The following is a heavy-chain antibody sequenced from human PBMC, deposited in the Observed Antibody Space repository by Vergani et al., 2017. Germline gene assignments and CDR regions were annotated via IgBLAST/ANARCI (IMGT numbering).Heavy chain of an antibody. CDR3: AESSYFDCPDAFDI. CDR2: ISSSSSYI. CDR1: GFTFSNYA. V-gene: IGHV3-21*02. Sequence: EVQLLESGGGLVQPGGSLRLSCVASGFTFSNYAMSWVRQAPGKGLEWVSSISSSSSYIYYADSVKGRFTISRDNAKNSLYLQMNSLRAEDTAVYYCAESSYFDCPDAFDIWGQGTMVTVSS. D-gene: IGHD3-9*01. J-gene: IGHJ3*02.